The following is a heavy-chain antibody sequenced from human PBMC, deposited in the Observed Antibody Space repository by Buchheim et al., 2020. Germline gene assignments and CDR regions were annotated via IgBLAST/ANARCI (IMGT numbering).Heavy chain of an antibody. V-gene: IGHV3-48*03. J-gene: IGHJ6*02. CDR1: GFTFSSYE. Sequence: EVQLVESGGGLVQPGGSLRLSCAASGFTFSSYEMNWVRQAPGKGLERVSYISSSGSTIYYADSVKGRFTISRDNAKNSLYLQMNSLRAEDTAVYYCARERAASDYYYYGMDVWAKGP. CDR3: ARERAASDYYYYGMDV. CDR2: ISSSGSTI. D-gene: IGHD2-15*01.